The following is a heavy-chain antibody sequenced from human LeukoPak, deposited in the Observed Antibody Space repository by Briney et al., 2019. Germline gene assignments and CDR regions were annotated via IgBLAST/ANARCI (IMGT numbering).Heavy chain of an antibody. CDR1: GFTFSSFE. D-gene: IGHD5-18*01. CDR3: ARDRSYGSFNY. V-gene: IGHV3-48*03. J-gene: IGHJ4*02. Sequence: GGSLRLSCAASGFTFSSFEMNWVRQAPGKGLGWVSYISSSGSTIYYADSVKGRFTISRDNAKNSLYLQMSSLRAEDTAVYYCARDRSYGSFNYWGQGTLVTVSS. CDR2: ISSSGSTI.